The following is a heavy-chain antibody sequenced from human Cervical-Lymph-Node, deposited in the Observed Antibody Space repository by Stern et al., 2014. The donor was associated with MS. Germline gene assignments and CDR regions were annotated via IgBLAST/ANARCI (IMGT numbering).Heavy chain of an antibody. V-gene: IGHV1-69*01. D-gene: IGHD6-13*01. Sequence: VQLEESGAEVKKPGSSVKVSCKTSGGTFSTYAISWVRQAPGQGLEWMGGIIPIFGTANYAQKFQGRVTITADESTSTAYMELSSLRSEDTAVYYCASAGYSSSWAYYYGMDVWGQGTTVTVSS. CDR1: GGTFSTYA. J-gene: IGHJ6*02. CDR2: IIPIFGTA. CDR3: ASAGYSSSWAYYYGMDV.